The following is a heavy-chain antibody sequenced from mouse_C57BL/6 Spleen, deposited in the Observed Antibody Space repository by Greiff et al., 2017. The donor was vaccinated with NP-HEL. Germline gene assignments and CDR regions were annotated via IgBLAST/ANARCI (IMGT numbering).Heavy chain of an antibody. D-gene: IGHD2-2*01. Sequence: VQLQQSGPVLVKPGASVKMSCKASGYTFTDYYMNWVKQSHGKSLEWIGVINPYNGGTSYNQKFKGKATLTVDKSSSTAYMELNSLTSEDSAVYYCARGGYDRGYYFDYWGQGTTLTVSS. J-gene: IGHJ2*01. CDR2: INPYNGGT. V-gene: IGHV1-19*01. CDR3: ARGGYDRGYYFDY. CDR1: GYTFTDYY.